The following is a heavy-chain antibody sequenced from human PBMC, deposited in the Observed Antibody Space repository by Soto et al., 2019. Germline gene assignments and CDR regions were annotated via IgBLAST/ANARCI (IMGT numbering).Heavy chain of an antibody. Sequence: TLSLTCAVYGGSFSGYYWSWIRQPPGKGLEWIGGINHSGSTNYNPSLKSRVTISVDTSKNQFSLKLSSVTAADTAVYYCARGFVGSSSYYYYGMDVWGQGTTVTVSS. D-gene: IGHD6-6*01. CDR1: GGSFSGYY. V-gene: IGHV4-34*01. J-gene: IGHJ6*02. CDR2: INHSGST. CDR3: ARGFVGSSSYYYYGMDV.